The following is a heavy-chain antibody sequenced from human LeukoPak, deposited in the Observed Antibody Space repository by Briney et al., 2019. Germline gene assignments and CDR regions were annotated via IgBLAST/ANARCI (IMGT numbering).Heavy chain of an antibody. CDR3: ARLVVITTFDWFDP. V-gene: IGHV4-4*07. J-gene: IGHJ5*02. Sequence: ASKTLSLTCTVSGGSISSYYWSLIRQPAGKGLEWIGRIYTSGSTNYNPSLKSRVTMSVDTSKNQFSLKLTSVTAADTAVYYCARLVVITTFDWFDPWGQGTLVTVSS. CDR2: IYTSGST. D-gene: IGHD3-22*01. CDR1: GGSISSYY.